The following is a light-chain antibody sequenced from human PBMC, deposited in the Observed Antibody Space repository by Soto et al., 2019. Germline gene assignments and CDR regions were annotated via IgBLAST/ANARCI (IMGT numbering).Light chain of an antibody. CDR3: QQYGDSQPYA. Sequence: EIVLTQSPGTLSLSPGERATLSCRASQSVRNNYLAWYQQKPGQAPRLLIYGASARATGIPDRFSGSGSGKYVILPISRLEPEDFAVFYCQQYGDSQPYAFGQGNKLE. CDR1: QSVRNNY. V-gene: IGKV3-20*01. J-gene: IGKJ2*01. CDR2: GAS.